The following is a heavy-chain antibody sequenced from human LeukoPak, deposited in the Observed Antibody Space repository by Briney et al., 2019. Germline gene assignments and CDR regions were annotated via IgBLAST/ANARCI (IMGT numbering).Heavy chain of an antibody. D-gene: IGHD3-10*01. Sequence: ASVKVSCKASGYTFTGYYMHWVRQAPGQGLGWMGWINPNSGGTNYAQKFQGWVTMTRDTSISTAYMELSRLRSDDTAVYYCARGLLWFGEPTLDYWGQGTLVTVSS. CDR1: GYTFTGYY. CDR3: ARGLLWFGEPTLDY. J-gene: IGHJ4*02. CDR2: INPNSGGT. V-gene: IGHV1-2*04.